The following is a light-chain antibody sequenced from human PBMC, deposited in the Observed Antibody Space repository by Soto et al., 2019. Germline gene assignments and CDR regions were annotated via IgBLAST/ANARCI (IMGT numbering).Light chain of an antibody. CDR1: QSLSSTY. CDR3: QHYGTSLRT. V-gene: IGKV3-20*01. J-gene: IGKJ1*01. CDR2: GAS. Sequence: EIVLTQSPGTLSLSPGERATLSCRASQSLSSTYLAWYQQKPGQAPRLLIYGASSRATGIPDRFSGSGSGTDFALTISRLEPEDFAVYYCQHYGTSLRTFGQGTNVDIK.